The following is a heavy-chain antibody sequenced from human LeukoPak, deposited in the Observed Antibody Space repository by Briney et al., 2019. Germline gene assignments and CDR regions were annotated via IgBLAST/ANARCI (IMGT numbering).Heavy chain of an antibody. CDR1: GFTFSSYA. Sequence: GRSLRLSCAASGFTFSSYAMHWVRQAPGKGLEWVAAISYNGSNKYYAGSVKGRFTISRDNSKNTLYLQMNSLRAEDTAVYYCARDLLDCSGGSCNRPAFPNFHYWGQGTLVTVSS. CDR2: ISYNGSNK. D-gene: IGHD2-15*01. V-gene: IGHV3-30*04. J-gene: IGHJ4*02. CDR3: ARDLLDCSGGSCNRPAFPNFHY.